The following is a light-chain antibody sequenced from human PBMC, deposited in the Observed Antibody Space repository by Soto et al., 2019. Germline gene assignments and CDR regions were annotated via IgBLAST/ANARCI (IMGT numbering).Light chain of an antibody. CDR2: AAS. J-gene: IGKJ1*01. CDR1: QTIGSSH. CDR3: QQYGGSPRT. V-gene: IGKV3-20*01. Sequence: EYEFGRSPGRLTLSLAEGAALSYRASQTIGSSHLAWYQQKPGQAPRVLIFAASSRATGIPDRFSGSGSGTDFTLTISRLDPEDFAVYYCQQYGGSPRTCGQGTKVDIK.